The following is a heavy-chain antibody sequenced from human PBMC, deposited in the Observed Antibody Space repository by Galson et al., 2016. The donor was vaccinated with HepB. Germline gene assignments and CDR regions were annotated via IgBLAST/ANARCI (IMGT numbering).Heavy chain of an antibody. CDR2: IYPSNSDT. CDR1: GYTFTSYW. J-gene: IGHJ4*01. D-gene: IGHD3-22*01. V-gene: IGHV5-51*01. Sequence: QSGAEVKKPGESLKISCQCSGYTFTSYWIAWVRQMPGKGLEWMGIIYPSNSDTRCSPSLQGRVSISADKSINTAYLQWSSLKASDTAMYYCARRGLGDSSGYVDYWGHGTLVTVSS. CDR3: ARRGLGDSSGYVDY.